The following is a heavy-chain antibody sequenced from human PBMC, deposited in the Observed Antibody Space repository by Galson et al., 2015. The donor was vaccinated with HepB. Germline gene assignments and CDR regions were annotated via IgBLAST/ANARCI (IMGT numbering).Heavy chain of an antibody. CDR2: IWSDGSDK. J-gene: IGHJ4*02. D-gene: IGHD2-2*01. CDR3: ARDRTYCGSPSCSRMGPNY. CDR1: GFTFTKYG. V-gene: IGHV3-33*01. Sequence: SLRLSCATSGFTFTKYGMHWVRQAPGKGLEWVALIWSDGSDKNYADSVKGRFTISRDNSKNTGSLQMDSLRAEDTAVYYCARDRTYCGSPSCSRMGPNYWGQGTLVTASS.